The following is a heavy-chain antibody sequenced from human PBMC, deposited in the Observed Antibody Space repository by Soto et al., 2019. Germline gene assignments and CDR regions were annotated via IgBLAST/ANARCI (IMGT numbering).Heavy chain of an antibody. CDR2: VTGNADKT. V-gene: IGHV3-23*01. CDR3: VRDCSSSSCSVWKY. D-gene: IGHD2-2*01. Sequence: EVQLLESGGGLVQPGGSLRLSCAASGFTFSNYAMTWVRQAPGKGLEWVSGVTGNADKTYYADSVKGRFSIFRDNSKNQLYLQMNSLRAEDMAVYYCVRDCSSSSCSVWKYWGQGVLVTVSS. CDR1: GFTFSNYA. J-gene: IGHJ4*02.